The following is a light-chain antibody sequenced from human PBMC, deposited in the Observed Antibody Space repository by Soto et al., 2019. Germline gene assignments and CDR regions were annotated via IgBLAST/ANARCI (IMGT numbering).Light chain of an antibody. V-gene: IGLV1-47*01. CDR2: RNN. CDR3: AAWDDSLSGPV. Sequence: QAVVTQPPSASGSPGQRVTLSCSGSTSNIGRSYVYWYQQLPGTAPKVLVYRNNQRPAGVPGRFSGSQSGTSASLAIRGLRSEDEADYHCAAWDDSLSGPVFGGGTKLTVL. J-gene: IGLJ2*01. CDR1: TSNIGRSY.